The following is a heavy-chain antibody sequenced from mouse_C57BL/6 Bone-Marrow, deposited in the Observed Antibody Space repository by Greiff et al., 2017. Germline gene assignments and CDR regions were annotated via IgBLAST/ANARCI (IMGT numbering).Heavy chain of an antibody. CDR1: GYTFTSYW. CDR2: IYPGSGST. D-gene: IGHD1-1*01. J-gene: IGHJ1*03. Sequence: QVQLQQPGAELVKPGASVKMSCKASGYTFTSYWITWVKQRPGQGREWIGDIYPGSGSTNYNEKFKSKATLTVDTSSSTAYMQLSSLTSEDSAVYDCARFYYCSSYSWYFDVWGTGTTVTVAS. CDR3: ARFYYCSSYSWYFDV. V-gene: IGHV1-55*01.